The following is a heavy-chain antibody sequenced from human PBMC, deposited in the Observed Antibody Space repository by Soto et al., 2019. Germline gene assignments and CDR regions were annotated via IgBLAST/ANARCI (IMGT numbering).Heavy chain of an antibody. D-gene: IGHD3-10*01. Sequence: ASVKVSCKSSGFTFTSYAIHWLRQAPGQRPQWMGWINGGSGNTKYSQDFQGRVTFTRDTFATTAYLELSSLRSEDTAVYYCARVPPWGNSAGDYYIQHYDSWGQGTPVTVSS. CDR3: ARVPPWGNSAGDYYIQHYDS. CDR1: GFTFTSYA. J-gene: IGHJ4*02. V-gene: IGHV1-3*01. CDR2: INGGSGNT.